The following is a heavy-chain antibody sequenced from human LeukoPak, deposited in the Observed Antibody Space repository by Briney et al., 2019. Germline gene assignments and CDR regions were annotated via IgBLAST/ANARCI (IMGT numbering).Heavy chain of an antibody. CDR2: ISLSGLT. J-gene: IGHJ4*02. V-gene: IGHV4-4*02. Sequence: PSETLSLTCGVSGGSISNTNWWSWVRHPPGQGLEWIGEISLSGLTNYNPSLKSRVTVSLDKSKNPLSLNLTSVTAADAGVYYCSRENGAFSPFGYWGQGTLVTVPS. CDR1: GGSISNTNW. CDR3: SRENGAFSPFGY. D-gene: IGHD2-8*01.